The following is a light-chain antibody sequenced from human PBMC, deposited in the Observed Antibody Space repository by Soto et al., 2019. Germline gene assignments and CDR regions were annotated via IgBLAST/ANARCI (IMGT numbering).Light chain of an antibody. Sequence: EILMTQSPATLSVSPGERATLSCRASQSVSSNLAWYQHKPGQAPRLLIYDASTSATSIPAWFSSSGSGTEVTITISSLQSEDVSVYYCQQHNNRPPLTFGEGTKVEIK. CDR3: QQHNNRPPLT. CDR2: DAS. CDR1: QSVSSN. V-gene: IGKV3-15*01. J-gene: IGKJ4*01.